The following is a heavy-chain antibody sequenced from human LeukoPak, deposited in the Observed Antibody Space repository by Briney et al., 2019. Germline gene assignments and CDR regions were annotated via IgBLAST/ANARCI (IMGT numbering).Heavy chain of an antibody. V-gene: IGHV4-38-2*01. Sequence: SETLSLTCAVIGYSISSGYYWGWIRRPPGKGLEWIGSIYHSGSTYYNPSLKSRVTISVDTSKTQFSLRLSSVTAADTAVYYCARANYYGSGSLSVFDYWGQGTLVTVSS. J-gene: IGHJ4*02. CDR1: GYSISSGYY. CDR2: IYHSGST. D-gene: IGHD3-10*01. CDR3: ARANYYGSGSLSVFDY.